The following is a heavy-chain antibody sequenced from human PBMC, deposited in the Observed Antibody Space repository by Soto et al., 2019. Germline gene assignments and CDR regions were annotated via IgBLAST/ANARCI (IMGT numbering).Heavy chain of an antibody. CDR1: GGTISGYY. V-gene: IGHV4-4*07. CDR2: IYSSGNT. D-gene: IGHD3-3*01. Sequence: SETLSLTCSVSGGTISGYYWTWIRQPAGKGLEWIGRIYSSGNTKYNPSLQSRVTMSLDTSNNQFSLRLTSVTAAHTAVYYCARGQRFSDWFDPWGQGTLVAVSS. CDR3: ARGQRFSDWFDP. J-gene: IGHJ5*02.